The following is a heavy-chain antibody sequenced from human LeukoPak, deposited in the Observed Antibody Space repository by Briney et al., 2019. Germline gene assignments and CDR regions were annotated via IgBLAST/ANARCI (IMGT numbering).Heavy chain of an antibody. CDR2: IKSKTDGGTT. D-gene: IGHD3-16*01. V-gene: IGHV3-15*01. CDR1: GFTFSNAW. J-gene: IGHJ6*04. CDR3: TTDWGPYCYYGMDV. Sequence: GGSLRLSCAASGFTFSNAWMSWVRQAPGKGLEWVGRIKSKTDGGTTDYAAPVKGRFTISRDDSKNTLYLQMNSLKTEDTAVYYCTTDWGPYCYYGMDVWGKGTTVTVSS.